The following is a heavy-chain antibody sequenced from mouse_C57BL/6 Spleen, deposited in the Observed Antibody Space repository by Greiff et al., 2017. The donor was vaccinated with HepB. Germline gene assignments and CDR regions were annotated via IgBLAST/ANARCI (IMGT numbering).Heavy chain of an antibody. Sequence: EVQLQQSGPELVKPGASVKISCKASGYTFTDYYMNWVKQSHGKSLEWIGDINPNNGGTSYNQKFKGKATLTVDKSSSTAYMELRSLTSEDSAVYYCARWDVTTPFDYWGQGTTLTVSS. CDR2: INPNNGGT. V-gene: IGHV1-26*01. D-gene: IGHD2-3*01. CDR1: GYTFTDYY. CDR3: ARWDVTTPFDY. J-gene: IGHJ2*01.